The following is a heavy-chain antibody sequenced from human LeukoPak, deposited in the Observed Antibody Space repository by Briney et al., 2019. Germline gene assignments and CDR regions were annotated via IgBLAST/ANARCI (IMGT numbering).Heavy chain of an antibody. CDR1: GVSISGSSYY. CDR3: ARHVGRNYYGSGSYSMRPRFDP. V-gene: IGHV4-39*07. D-gene: IGHD3-10*01. Sequence: PSETLSLTCTVSGVSISGSSYYWGWVRQPPGKGLEWIGSIYYSGSTYYNPSLKSRVTISVDTSKNQFSLKLSSVTAADTAVYYCARHVGRNYYGSGSYSMRPRFDPWGQGTLVTVSS. CDR2: IYYSGST. J-gene: IGHJ5*02.